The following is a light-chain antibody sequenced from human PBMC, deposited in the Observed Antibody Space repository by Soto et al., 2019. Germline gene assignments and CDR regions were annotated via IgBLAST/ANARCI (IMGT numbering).Light chain of an antibody. J-gene: IGKJ4*01. V-gene: IGKV3-15*01. CDR1: QSVSSN. Sequence: EIVMTQSPATLSVSPGERATLSCRASQSVSSNLAWYQQKPGQAPRLLIYSASTRATGIPARFSGSGSGTEFTLTISSLQSEDFSAYYCQQYNNWPLTFGGGTKVEIK. CDR2: SAS. CDR3: QQYNNWPLT.